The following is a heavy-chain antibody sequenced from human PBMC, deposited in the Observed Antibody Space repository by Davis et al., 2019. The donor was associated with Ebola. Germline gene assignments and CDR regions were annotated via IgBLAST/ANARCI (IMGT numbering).Heavy chain of an antibody. CDR3: ARKYYYGMDV. V-gene: IGHV1-8*01. Sequence: SVPVSCMGSLYTCTSYDIIWVRQATGQGLEWMGWMNPNSGNTGYAQKFQGRVTMTRNTSISTAYMELSSLRSEATAMYYCARKYYYGMDVWGQGTTVTVSS. CDR2: MNPNSGNT. J-gene: IGHJ6*02. CDR1: LYTCTSYD.